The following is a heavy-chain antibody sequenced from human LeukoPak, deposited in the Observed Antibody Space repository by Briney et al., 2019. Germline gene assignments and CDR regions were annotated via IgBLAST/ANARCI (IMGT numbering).Heavy chain of an antibody. CDR1: GYSFTNYW. J-gene: IGHJ6*02. CDR2: IRPSDSNT. Sequence: PGESLKISCKASGYSFTNYWIGWVRQMPGKGLEWMGVIRPSDSNTRYSPSFQGQVTISADKSVTTAYLQWSSLKASDTAMYYCARLCGSGSYGYYYYGMDVWGQGTTVTVSS. V-gene: IGHV5-51*01. D-gene: IGHD3-10*01. CDR3: ARLCGSGSYGYYYYGMDV.